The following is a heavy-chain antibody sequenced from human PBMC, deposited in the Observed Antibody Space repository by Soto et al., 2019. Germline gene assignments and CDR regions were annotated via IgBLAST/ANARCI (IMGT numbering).Heavy chain of an antibody. J-gene: IGHJ4*02. V-gene: IGHV3-23*01. D-gene: IGHD3-9*01. CDR3: ARDVGLDSDDFFAY. CDR2: IRGDGGQT. CDR1: GFTFTSYG. Sequence: LRLSCTASGFTFTSYGMGWVRQAPGKGPQWVSTIRGDGGQTHYTDSVKGRFSISRDNSKNTVYLQMDSLRAEDTAMYFCARDVGLDSDDFFAYWGQGTQVTVSS.